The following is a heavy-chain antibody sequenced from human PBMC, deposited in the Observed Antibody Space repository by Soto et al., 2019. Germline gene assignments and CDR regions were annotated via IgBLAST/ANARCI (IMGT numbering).Heavy chain of an antibody. J-gene: IGHJ6*02. Sequence: SVKVSCKASGGTFSSYAISWVRQAPGQGLEWMGGIIPIFGTANYAQKFQGRVTITADESTSTAYMELSSLRSEDTAVYYCARAACSSTSWYFRYYYGMDVWGQGTTVTVSS. CDR2: IIPIFGTA. D-gene: IGHD2-2*01. CDR1: GGTFSSYA. CDR3: ARAACSSTSWYFRYYYGMDV. V-gene: IGHV1-69*13.